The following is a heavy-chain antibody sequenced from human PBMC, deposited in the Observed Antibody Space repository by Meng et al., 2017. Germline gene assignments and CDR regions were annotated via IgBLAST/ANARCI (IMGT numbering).Heavy chain of an antibody. V-gene: IGHV5-51*01. CDR1: YW. CDR3: ARHQEYYYDSSGYPISPPPDY. D-gene: IGHD3-22*01. Sequence: YWSWIRQPAGKGLEWMGIIYPGDSDTRYSPSFQGQVTISADKSISTAYLQWSSLKASDTAMYYCARHQEYYYDSSGYPISPPPDYWGQGTLVTVSS. J-gene: IGHJ4*02. CDR2: IYPGDSDT.